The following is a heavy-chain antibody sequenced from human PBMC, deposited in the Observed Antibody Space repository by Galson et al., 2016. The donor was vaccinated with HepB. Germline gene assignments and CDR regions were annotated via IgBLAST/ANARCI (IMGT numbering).Heavy chain of an antibody. CDR2: IRTKAQSYTT. CDR3: GDLGSRDN. J-gene: IGHJ3*02. CDR1: GYTFSERY. V-gene: IGHV3-72*01. Sequence: SLRLSCASPGYTFSERYMDWVRQAPGKGLECLSLIRTKAQSYTTEYAAPVRGKFTTSTYDSKNSVYLQINSLKTEDTAFYYCGDLGSRDNGGPGTMVTVSS. D-gene: IGHD3-10*01.